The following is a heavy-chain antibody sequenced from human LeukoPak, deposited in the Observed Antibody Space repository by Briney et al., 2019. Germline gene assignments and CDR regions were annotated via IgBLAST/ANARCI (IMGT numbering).Heavy chain of an antibody. CDR1: GPTFSGYD. Sequence: GKSLRLSCAASGPTFSGYDMHWVRQAPGKGLEWVAVVSYGGADKYYADSVKGRFTISRDNAKNSLYLQMNSLRAEDTAVYYCATSKSTVTAFDYWGQGTLVTVSS. J-gene: IGHJ4*02. CDR2: VSYGGADK. CDR3: ATSKSTVTAFDY. V-gene: IGHV3-30*03. D-gene: IGHD4-17*01.